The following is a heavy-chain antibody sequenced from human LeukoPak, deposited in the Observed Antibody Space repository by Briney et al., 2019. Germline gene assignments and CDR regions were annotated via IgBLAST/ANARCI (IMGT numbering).Heavy chain of an antibody. CDR3: ARLGDEIAVSGLKYYHYSHTDV. D-gene: IGHD6-19*01. CDR2: IYYNGTT. V-gene: IGHV4-59*01. CDR1: GGSIRDFY. J-gene: IGHJ6*03. Sequence: SETLSLTCTVSGGSIRDFYWTWIRQPPGKGLEWIGYIYYNGTTKYSPSLRGRVSMSVDTSRSQFSLNLTSATPADTAVYYCARLGDEIAVSGLKYYHYSHTDVWGSGTTVAVSS.